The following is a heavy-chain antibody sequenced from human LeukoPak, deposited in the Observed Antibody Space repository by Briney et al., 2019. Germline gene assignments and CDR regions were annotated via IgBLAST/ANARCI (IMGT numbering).Heavy chain of an antibody. CDR1: GGSISSTTSY. D-gene: IGHD3-22*01. J-gene: IGHJ4*02. Sequence: PSETLSLTCAVSGGSISSTTSYWGWIRQPPGKGLEWIGRIYYSGSTFYNPSLKSRVTISVDTSKNQFSLKLSSVTAADTAVYHCARPTYYYDSSGYYHYFDYWGQGTLVTVSS. CDR2: IYYSGST. CDR3: ARPTYYYDSSGYYHYFDY. V-gene: IGHV4-39*07.